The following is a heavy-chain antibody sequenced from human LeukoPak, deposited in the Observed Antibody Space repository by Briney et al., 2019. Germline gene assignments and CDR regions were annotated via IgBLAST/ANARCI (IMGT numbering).Heavy chain of an antibody. V-gene: IGHV3-48*03. CDR1: GFTFSSYE. Sequence: GGSLRLSCAASGFTFSSYEMNWVRQAPGKGLEWVSYISSSGSTIYYADSVKGRFTISRDNAKNSLYLQMNSLRAEDTAVYYCARDIAVAGQGGGFDPWGQGTLVTSSS. D-gene: IGHD6-19*01. J-gene: IGHJ5*02. CDR2: ISSSGSTI. CDR3: ARDIAVAGQGGGFDP.